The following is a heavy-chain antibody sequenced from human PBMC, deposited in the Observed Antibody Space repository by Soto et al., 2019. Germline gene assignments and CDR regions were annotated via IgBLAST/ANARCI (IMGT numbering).Heavy chain of an antibody. D-gene: IGHD3-16*01. CDR3: ASFGRPLN. Sequence: GSLRLSYAASGFTFSSYSMNWVRQAPGKGLEWVSSISASSTYIFYADSVKGRFTISRDNAKNALYLQMNSLRAEDTAVYYCASFGRPLNWGQGTLVTVSS. V-gene: IGHV3-21*01. J-gene: IGHJ4*02. CDR2: ISASSTYI. CDR1: GFTFSSYS.